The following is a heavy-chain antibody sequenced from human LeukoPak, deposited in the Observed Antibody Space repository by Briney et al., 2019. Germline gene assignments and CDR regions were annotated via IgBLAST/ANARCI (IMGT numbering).Heavy chain of an antibody. J-gene: IGHJ6*02. CDR3: ARGINGMDV. D-gene: IGHD1-14*01. CDR1: GYTFTSYE. V-gene: IGHV1-8*01. CDR2: MNPNSGNT. Sequence: ASVKVSCKASGYTFTSYEINWVRQATGQGLEWMAGMNPNSGNTGYAQEFQGRVTMTRDTSISTAYMELSSLRSENTAVYYCARGINGMDVWGQGTTVTVSS.